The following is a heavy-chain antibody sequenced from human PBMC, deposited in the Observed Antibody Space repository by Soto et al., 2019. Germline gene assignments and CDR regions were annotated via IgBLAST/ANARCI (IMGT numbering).Heavy chain of an antibody. CDR2: ISGSGGST. V-gene: IGHV3-23*01. CDR1: GFTFTTYA. Sequence: EVQLLESGGDLVQPGGTLRLSCAASGFTFTTYAMTWVRQAPGKGLEWVSAISGSGGSTYYADSVKGRFTISRDNSKNTLYLQMNSLRAEDTAAYYCAKDKDTTFSPQDYWGQGTLVTVSS. CDR3: AKDKDTTFSPQDY. J-gene: IGHJ4*02. D-gene: IGHD2-15*01.